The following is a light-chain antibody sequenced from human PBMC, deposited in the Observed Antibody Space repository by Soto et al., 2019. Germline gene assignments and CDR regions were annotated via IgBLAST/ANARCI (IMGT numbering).Light chain of an antibody. CDR1: SSNIGAGYD. J-gene: IGLJ1*01. CDR2: RNN. CDR3: ATWDDSLNGFYV. Sequence: QSVLTQPPSVSGAPGQRVIISCTGSSSNIGAGYDVHWYQHLPGTTPKLLIYRNNQRPSGVPDRFSGSKSGTSASLAISGLRSDDEADYFCATWDDSLNGFYVFGTGTKVTVL. V-gene: IGLV1-47*01.